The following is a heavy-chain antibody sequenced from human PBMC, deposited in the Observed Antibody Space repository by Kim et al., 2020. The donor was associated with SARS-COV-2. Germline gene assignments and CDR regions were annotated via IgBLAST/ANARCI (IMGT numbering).Heavy chain of an antibody. CDR3: TRIGDYYGSGSYYNALYYYYGMDV. CDR1: GFTFSGSA. D-gene: IGHD3-10*01. J-gene: IGHJ6*02. V-gene: IGHV3-73*01. Sequence: GGSLRLSCAASGFTFSGSAMHWVRQASGKGLECVGRIRSKANSYATAYAASVKGRFTISRDDSKNTAYLQMNSLKTEDTAVYYCTRIGDYYGSGSYYNALYYYYGMDVWGQGTTVTVSS. CDR2: IRSKANSYAT.